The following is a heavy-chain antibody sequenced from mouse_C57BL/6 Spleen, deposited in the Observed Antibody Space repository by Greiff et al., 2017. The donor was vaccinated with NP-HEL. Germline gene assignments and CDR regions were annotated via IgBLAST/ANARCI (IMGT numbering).Heavy chain of an antibody. CDR3: TRRYYGPFDY. CDR1: GYTFTDYE. D-gene: IGHD1-2*01. CDR2: IDPETGGT. Sequence: QVHVKQSGAELVRPGASVTLSCKASGYTFTDYEMHWVKQTPVHGLEWIGAIDPETGGTAYNQKFKGKAILTADKSSSTAYMELRSLTSEDSAVYYCTRRYYGPFDYWGQGTTLTVSS. J-gene: IGHJ2*01. V-gene: IGHV1-15*01.